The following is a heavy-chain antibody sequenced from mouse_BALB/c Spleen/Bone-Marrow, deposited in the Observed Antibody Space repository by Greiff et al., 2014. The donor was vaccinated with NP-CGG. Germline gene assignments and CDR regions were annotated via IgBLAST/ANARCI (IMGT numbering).Heavy chain of an antibody. V-gene: IGHV1-14*01. CDR2: MNPFNDGT. J-gene: IGHJ2*01. D-gene: IGHD1-1*01. Sequence: EVQLQQSGPELVKPGASVKISCKASRYTFTSYVFHWVKQKPGQGLEWIGFMNPFNDGTKYNEKFKGKSTLTSDKSSITAYMELSSLTAEDSSVYCCAREVVATDFFDYWGQGTTLTVSS. CDR1: RYTFTSYV. CDR3: AREVVATDFFDY.